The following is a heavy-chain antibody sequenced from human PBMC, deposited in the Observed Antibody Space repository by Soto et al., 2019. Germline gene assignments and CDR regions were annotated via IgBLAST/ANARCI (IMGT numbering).Heavy chain of an antibody. V-gene: IGHV1-2*02. J-gene: IGHJ3*02. CDR1: GYPVTAYY. CDR2: INPATGAA. Sequence: QLHLVQSGAVVKKPGASVTVSCSASGYPVTAYYMHWVRQAPGRGLEWMGGINPATGAAKYTQTFPGRGTMTRDTSTSTVFMELRGLTSEDTAVFYWARGGGVGVAGSAAFDMWGQGTLVTVSS. D-gene: IGHD3-3*01. CDR3: ARGGGVGVAGSAAFDM.